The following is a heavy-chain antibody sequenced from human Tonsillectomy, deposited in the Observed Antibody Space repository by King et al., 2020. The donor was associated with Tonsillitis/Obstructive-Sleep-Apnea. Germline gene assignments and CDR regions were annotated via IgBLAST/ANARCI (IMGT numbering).Heavy chain of an antibody. Sequence: QLVQSGAEVKKPGASVKVSCKASGYTFTGYYMHWVRQAPGQGLEWMGWINPNSGGTNSAQKFQGRVTMTRDTSISTAYMELSRLRSDDTAVYYCARDTCGGDCYSGYYYYGIDDWGQGTTVTVSS. D-gene: IGHD2-21*02. CDR1: GYTFTGYY. CDR3: ARDTCGGDCYSGYYYYGIDD. CDR2: INPNSGGT. V-gene: IGHV1-2*02. J-gene: IGHJ6*02.